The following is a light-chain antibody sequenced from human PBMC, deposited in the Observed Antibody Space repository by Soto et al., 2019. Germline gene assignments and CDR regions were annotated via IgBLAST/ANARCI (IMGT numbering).Light chain of an antibody. CDR2: DAS. Sequence: DIQMTQSPSXXSASVGDRVSXXXRASQSLSTWLAWYQHKPGTAPKLLIFDASSLESGVPSRFXGSGSGTEFTLTISSLQPDDFATYYCHQYNTYSSFGQGTKVEIK. J-gene: IGKJ1*01. CDR1: QSLSTW. V-gene: IGKV1-5*01. CDR3: HQYNTYSS.